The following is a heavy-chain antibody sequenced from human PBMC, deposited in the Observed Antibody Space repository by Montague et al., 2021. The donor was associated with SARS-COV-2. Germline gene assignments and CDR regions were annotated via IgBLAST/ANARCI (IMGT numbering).Heavy chain of an antibody. CDR2: INHRGST. J-gene: IGHJ3*02. CDR3: ARGTGPRSITLFGVIISGHVFDI. D-gene: IGHD3-3*01. CDR1: GGSFSGYY. Sequence: SETLSLTCAVYGGSFSGYYWSWIRQPPGKGLEWIGEINHRGSTNCNPSLKSRVIISVDTSKDQFSLKLSSVTAADAAVYYCARGTGPRSITLFGVIISGHVFDIWGQGTMVTVSS. V-gene: IGHV4-34*01.